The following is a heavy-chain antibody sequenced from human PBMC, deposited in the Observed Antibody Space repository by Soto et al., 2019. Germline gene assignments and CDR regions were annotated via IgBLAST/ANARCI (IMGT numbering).Heavy chain of an antibody. CDR1: RYRVTIYF. V-gene: IGHV5-51*01. CDR2: IYPGDSDT. CDR3: ARSCAFDI. J-gene: IGHJ3*02. Sequence: GEALNLSLTVCRYRVTIYFIGCVRQMPGKGLEWMGIIYPGDSDTRYSPSFQGQVTLSADKSISTAYLQWSSLKASDTAMYYCARSCAFDIWGQATMV.